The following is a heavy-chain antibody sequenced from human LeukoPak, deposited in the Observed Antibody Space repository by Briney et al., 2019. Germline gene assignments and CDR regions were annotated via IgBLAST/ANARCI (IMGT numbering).Heavy chain of an antibody. D-gene: IGHD1-26*01. Sequence: SETLSLTCTVSGGSISSYYWSWIRQPPGKGLEWIGYIYYSGSTNYNPSLKSRVTISVDTSKNQFSLKLSSVTAADTAVYYCARAGSYYVRHFQHWGQGTLVTVSS. V-gene: IGHV4-59*12. CDR2: IYYSGST. J-gene: IGHJ1*01. CDR3: ARAGSYYVRHFQH. CDR1: GGSISSYY.